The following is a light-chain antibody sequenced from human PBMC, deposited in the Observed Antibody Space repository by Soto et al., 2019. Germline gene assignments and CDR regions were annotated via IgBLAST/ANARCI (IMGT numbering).Light chain of an antibody. Sequence: EIVLTQSPGTLSLSPGERATLSCRASQSVSSSYLAWYQRKPGQAPRLLIYDVSSRATGIPDRFSGSGSGTDFTLTISRLEPEDFAVYYCQQYSSSPAMYTFGQGTTLEIK. CDR2: DVS. CDR1: QSVSSSY. CDR3: QQYSSSPAMYT. J-gene: IGKJ2*01. V-gene: IGKV3-20*01.